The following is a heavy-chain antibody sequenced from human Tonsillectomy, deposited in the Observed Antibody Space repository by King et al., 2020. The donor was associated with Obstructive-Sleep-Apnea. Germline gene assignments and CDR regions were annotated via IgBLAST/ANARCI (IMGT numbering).Heavy chain of an antibody. CDR2: TSYDGSKK. V-gene: IGHV3-30*18. CDR3: AKDISYGDHPSYFDY. Sequence: QLVQSGGGVVQPGRSLRLSCAASGFSFSSYGVNWVRQAPGKGLEWVAGTSYDGSKKYYPYSVKGRFTISSDNSKNTVYLQMNSLRAEDTAVYYCAKDISYGDHPSYFDYWGQGTLVTVSS. J-gene: IGHJ4*02. CDR1: GFSFSSYG. D-gene: IGHD4-17*01.